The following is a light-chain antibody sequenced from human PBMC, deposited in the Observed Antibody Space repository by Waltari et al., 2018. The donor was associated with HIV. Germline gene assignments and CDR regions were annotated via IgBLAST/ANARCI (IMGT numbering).Light chain of an antibody. CDR1: SSDIGLYNL. Sequence: QSALTQPASVSGSLGQSITISCTGTSSDIGLYNLVSWYQQHPGKPPQPLIHGVGTRPSGVSDRVSGSKSGNTASLTISTLQAEDEADYYCSSYINTDTLVFGGGTKLTVL. V-gene: IGLV2-14*01. J-gene: IGLJ3*02. CDR2: GVG. CDR3: SSYINTDTLV.